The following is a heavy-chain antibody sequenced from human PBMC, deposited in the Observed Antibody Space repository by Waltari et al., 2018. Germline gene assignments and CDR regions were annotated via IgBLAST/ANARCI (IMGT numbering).Heavy chain of an antibody. CDR2: IRYDGSNK. CDR1: GCTFSSHA. Sequence: QVPLVESGGGVVQPGGSLRLSCAASGCTFSSHAIHSVRHAPAMRLERVTFIRYDGSNKYYADSVKGRFTISRDNSKNTLYLQMNSLRAEDTAVYYCAKDNSLYYDFWSGYSWYFDLWGRGTLVTVSS. V-gene: IGHV3-30*02. J-gene: IGHJ2*01. CDR3: AKDNSLYYDFWSGYSWYFDL. D-gene: IGHD3-3*01.